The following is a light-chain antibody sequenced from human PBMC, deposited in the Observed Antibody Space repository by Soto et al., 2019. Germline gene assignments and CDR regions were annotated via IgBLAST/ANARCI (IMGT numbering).Light chain of an antibody. CDR3: AAWDASLSACV. CDR1: DSNIGSNS. Sequence: QSVLTQPPSASGTAGQVVTIACSGGDSNIGSNSVYWYQHLPRMAPKLLIYYNNQRPSGVPDRFSGSRSGTSASLAIVGLRYEDEAVYYCAAWDASLSACVFGNGTKVTV. V-gene: IGLV1-47*02. J-gene: IGLJ1*01. CDR2: YNN.